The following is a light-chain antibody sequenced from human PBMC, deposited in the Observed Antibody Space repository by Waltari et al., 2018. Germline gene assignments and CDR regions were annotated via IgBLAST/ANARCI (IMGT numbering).Light chain of an antibody. CDR3: SSYISSSTLEL. J-gene: IGLJ2*01. V-gene: IGLV2-14*03. CDR1: SSAVGGYNY. Sequence: HSALTQPASVSGSPGQSLTISCTGTSSAVGGYNYVSWYQQHPGKAPKLMIYDVSNRPSGVSNRFSGSKSGNTASLTISGLQAEDEADYYCSSYISSSTLELFGGGTSLTVL. CDR2: DVS.